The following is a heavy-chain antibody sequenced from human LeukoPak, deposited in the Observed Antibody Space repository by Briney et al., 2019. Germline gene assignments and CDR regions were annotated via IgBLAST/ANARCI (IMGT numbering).Heavy chain of an antibody. D-gene: IGHD3-3*01. CDR1: GGTFSSYA. Sequence: SGKVSCKASGGTFSSYAISWVRQAPGQGLEWMGGIIPIFGTANYAQKFQGRVTITADKSTSTAYMELSSLRSEDTAVYYCARESYDFWSGYYNWFDPWGQGTLVTVSS. CDR2: IIPIFGTA. J-gene: IGHJ5*02. V-gene: IGHV1-69*06. CDR3: ARESYDFWSGYYNWFDP.